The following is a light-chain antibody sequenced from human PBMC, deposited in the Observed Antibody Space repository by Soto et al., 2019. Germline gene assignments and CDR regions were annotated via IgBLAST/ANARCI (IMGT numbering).Light chain of an antibody. Sequence: DIQMTQSPSTLSASVGDRVTITCRASQSISNRLAWYQQKPGKAPKLLIYKASTLESGVPSRFSGSGSGTEFTLTISSLQPNDFATYYCQQYNSISLLTLGGGTKVDIK. J-gene: IGKJ4*01. V-gene: IGKV1-5*03. CDR1: QSISNR. CDR3: QQYNSISLLT. CDR2: KAS.